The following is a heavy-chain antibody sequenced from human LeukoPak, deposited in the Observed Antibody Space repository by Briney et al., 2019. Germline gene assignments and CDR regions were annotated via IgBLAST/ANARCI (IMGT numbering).Heavy chain of an antibody. V-gene: IGHV3-13*01. J-gene: IGHJ5*02. Sequence: GGSLRLSCAASGFTFSSHDMHWVRQGTGKDLEWVSAVGTAGETYYAGSVKGRFTISRENAKNSLHLQMNSLRAGDTAVYYCARAVAGASWFDPWGQGTLVTVSS. D-gene: IGHD6-19*01. CDR3: ARAVAGASWFDP. CDR2: VGTAGET. CDR1: GFTFSSHD.